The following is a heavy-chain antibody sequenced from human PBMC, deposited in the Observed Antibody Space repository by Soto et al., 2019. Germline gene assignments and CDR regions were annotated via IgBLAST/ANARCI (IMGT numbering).Heavy chain of an antibody. Sequence: QVHLVQSGAEVKKPGASVKVSCTASGYTFTNFGIIWVRQAPGQGLEWMGWISAYNGNTKYAQKFQGRVTMTTDTATNRAYMGMKRQRSDETAGVYCARGGSQGDHWGQGTIVTVSS. J-gene: IGHJ4*02. CDR3: ARGGSQGDH. CDR2: ISAYNGNT. V-gene: IGHV1-18*01. CDR1: GYTFTNFG.